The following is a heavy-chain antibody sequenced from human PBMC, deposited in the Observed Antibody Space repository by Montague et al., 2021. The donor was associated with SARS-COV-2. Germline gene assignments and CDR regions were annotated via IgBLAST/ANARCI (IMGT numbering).Heavy chain of an antibody. CDR1: GGSISSYY. CDR3: AGGSGIINFYNSGMDV. Sequence: SETLSLTCTVSGGSISSYYWSWIRQPAGKGLEWIGRIYISGTTNYDPSLKSRVAMSVDTSKNQFSLKLSSVTAADTAVYYCAGGSGIINFYNSGMDVWGQGTTVTVSS. J-gene: IGHJ6*02. V-gene: IGHV4-4*07. CDR2: IYISGTT. D-gene: IGHD3-10*01.